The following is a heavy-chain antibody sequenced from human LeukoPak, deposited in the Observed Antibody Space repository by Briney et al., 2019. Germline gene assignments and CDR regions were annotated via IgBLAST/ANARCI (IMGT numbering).Heavy chain of an antibody. D-gene: IGHD5-24*01. CDR3: ARSRDGYNHDAFDI. CDR1: GGSISSSSYY. V-gene: IGHV4-39*01. J-gene: IGHJ3*02. CDR2: IYYSGST. Sequence: SETLSLTCTVSGGSISSSSYYWGWIRQPPGKGLEWIGSIYYSGSTYYNPSLKSRVTISVDTSKNQFPLKLSSVTAADTAVYYCARSRDGYNHDAFDIWGQGTMVTVSS.